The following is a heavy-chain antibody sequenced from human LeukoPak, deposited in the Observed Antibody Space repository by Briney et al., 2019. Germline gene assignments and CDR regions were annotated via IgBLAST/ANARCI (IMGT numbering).Heavy chain of an antibody. D-gene: IGHD6-13*01. Sequence: PSETLPLTCAVYGGSFSGYYWSWIRQPPGKGLEWIGSIYYSGSTYYNPSLKSRVTISVDTSKNQFSLKLSSATAADTAVYYCARDLIGIAAAGTGYWGQGTLVTVSS. J-gene: IGHJ4*02. CDR3: ARDLIGIAAAGTGY. CDR1: GGSFSGYY. CDR2: IYYSGST. V-gene: IGHV4-34*01.